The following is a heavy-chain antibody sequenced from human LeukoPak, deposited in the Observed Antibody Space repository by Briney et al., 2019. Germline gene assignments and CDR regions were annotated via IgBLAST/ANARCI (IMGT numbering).Heavy chain of an antibody. Sequence: SETLSLTCTVSGGSISSYYWSWIRQPPGKGLEWIGYIYYSGSTNYNPSLKSRVTISVDTSKNQFSLKLSSVTAADTAVYYCARGTLVRGVIGLDPWGQGTTVTVSS. CDR3: ARGTLVRGVIGLDP. J-gene: IGHJ6*02. CDR1: GGSISSYY. V-gene: IGHV4-59*01. CDR2: IYYSGST. D-gene: IGHD3-10*01.